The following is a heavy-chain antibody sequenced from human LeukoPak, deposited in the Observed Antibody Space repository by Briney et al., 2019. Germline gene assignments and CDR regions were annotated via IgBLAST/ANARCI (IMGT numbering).Heavy chain of an antibody. CDR2: IYWDGDE. Sequence: ESGPTLVKPTQTLTLTCTFSGFSLRTSGVGVGWIRQPPGKALEWVALIYWDGDERYSPSLKSRLTITKDTSKNQVALTMTNMDPADTGTYFCAHRRGASTTVTSPFDSWGQGTLVTVSS. V-gene: IGHV2-5*02. CDR1: GFSLRTSGVG. J-gene: IGHJ5*01. CDR3: AHRRGASTTVTSPFDS. D-gene: IGHD4-17*01.